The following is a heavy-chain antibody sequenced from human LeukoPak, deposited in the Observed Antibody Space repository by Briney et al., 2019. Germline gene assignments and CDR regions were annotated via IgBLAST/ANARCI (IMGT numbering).Heavy chain of an antibody. CDR2: IYHSGST. CDR1: GGSISSGGYY. D-gene: IGHD2-2*01. V-gene: IGHV4-30-2*01. Sequence: PSQTLSFTCTVSGGSISSGGYYWSWIRQPPGKGLEWIGYIYHSGSTYYNPSLKSRVTISVDRSKNQFSLKLSSVTAADTAVYYCARIPVVPAANDYYYYYMDVWGKGTTVTVSS. J-gene: IGHJ6*03. CDR3: ARIPVVPAANDYYYYYMDV.